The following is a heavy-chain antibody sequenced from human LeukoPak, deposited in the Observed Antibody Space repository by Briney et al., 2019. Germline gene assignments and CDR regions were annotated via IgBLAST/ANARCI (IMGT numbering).Heavy chain of an antibody. V-gene: IGHV4-30-2*01. CDR3: ARAGGDAFAFDI. D-gene: IGHD2-21*02. CDR1: GGSISSGGYS. J-gene: IGHJ3*02. CDR2: IYHSGST. Sequence: SETLSLTCAVSGGSISSGGYSWSWIRQPPGKGLEWIGYIYHSGSTYYYPSLKSRVTISVDRSKNQFSLKLSSVTAADTAVYYCARAGGDAFAFDIWGQGTMVTVSS.